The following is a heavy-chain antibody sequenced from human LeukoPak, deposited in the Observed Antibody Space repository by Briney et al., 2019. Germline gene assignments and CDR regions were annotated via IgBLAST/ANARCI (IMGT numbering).Heavy chain of an antibody. CDR1: GFPFSSYA. Sequence: GGSLRLSCAASGFPFSSYAMSWVRQAPGKGLEWVSAISGSGGSTYYADSVKGRFTISRDNSKNTLYLQMNSLRAEDTAVYYCAKDLSGSYYPYFDYWGQGTLVTVSS. CDR3: AKDLSGSYYPYFDY. J-gene: IGHJ4*02. CDR2: ISGSGGST. D-gene: IGHD1-26*01. V-gene: IGHV3-23*01.